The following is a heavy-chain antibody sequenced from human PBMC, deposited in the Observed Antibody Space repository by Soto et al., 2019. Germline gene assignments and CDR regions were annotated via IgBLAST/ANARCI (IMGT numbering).Heavy chain of an antibody. CDR3: ARQEGATVLFYYGMDV. Sequence: EVQLVQSGAEVKKPGESLKISCKGSGYNFTNYWIGWVRQMPGKGLEWLGIIYPGDSDTRYSPSFQGQVTISADKSMSAAYLQWSSLKASDTAMYYCARQEGATVLFYYGMDVWGQGTTVTVSS. D-gene: IGHD1-26*01. CDR2: IYPGDSDT. J-gene: IGHJ6*01. V-gene: IGHV5-51*01. CDR1: GYNFTNYW.